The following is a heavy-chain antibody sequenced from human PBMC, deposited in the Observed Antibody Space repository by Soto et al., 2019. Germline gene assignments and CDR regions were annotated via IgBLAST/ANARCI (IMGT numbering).Heavy chain of an antibody. CDR3: ARGYPRSILSTSLTTPDWFDS. D-gene: IGHD2-21*01. CDR1: GESLRGYY. J-gene: IGHJ5*01. CDR2: INHRGTT. V-gene: IGHV4-34*04. Sequence: QVQLQQWGTGLLKPSETLSLHCAVYGESLRGYYWSWIRQTPAMGLEWIGEINHRGTTNHDSSLKRRAIISIVASKNYVTLRLNYVLAADTAVYYCARGYPRSILSTSLTTPDWFDSWGQGTLVTVSS.